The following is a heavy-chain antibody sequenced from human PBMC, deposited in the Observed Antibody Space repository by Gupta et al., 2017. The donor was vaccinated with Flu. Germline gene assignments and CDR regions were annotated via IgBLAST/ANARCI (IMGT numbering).Heavy chain of an antibody. Sequence: EVQLLESGGGLVQPGGSLRLSCAASGFTFSDYAMNWVRQAPGKGLEWVSCISVSGGSTYYADSVKGRFTISRDISKSTLYLQMNSLRAEDTAVYYCATRKSGYSPSEYFQHWGQGTLVTVSS. D-gene: IGHD6-13*01. CDR1: GFTFSDYA. CDR2: ISVSGGST. CDR3: ATRKSGYSPSEYFQH. V-gene: IGHV3-23*01. J-gene: IGHJ1*01.